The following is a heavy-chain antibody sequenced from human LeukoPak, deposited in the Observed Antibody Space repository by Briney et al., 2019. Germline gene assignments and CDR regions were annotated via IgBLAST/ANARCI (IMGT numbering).Heavy chain of an antibody. Sequence: PSETLSLTCAVYGGSFSGYYWSWLRQPPGKRLEWIGEINHSGSTNYNPSLKSRVTISVDTSKNQLSLKLSSVTAADTAVYYCARGHGTMVQGVLDYWGQGTLVTVSS. CDR3: ARGHGTMVQGVLDY. V-gene: IGHV4-34*01. CDR1: GGSFSGYY. D-gene: IGHD3-10*01. CDR2: INHSGST. J-gene: IGHJ4*02.